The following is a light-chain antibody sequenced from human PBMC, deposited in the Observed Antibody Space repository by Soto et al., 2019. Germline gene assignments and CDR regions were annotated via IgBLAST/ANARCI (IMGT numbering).Light chain of an antibody. V-gene: IGKV3-20*01. Sequence: ESVLTQSPGTLSLSPGERATLSCRASQSVSSSYLAWYQQKPGQAPRLLIYGASSRATGIPDRFSGSGSGTDFTVTISRLEPEDLAVYYCQQYGSSPSTFVQGTRLEIK. CDR1: QSVSSSY. CDR2: GAS. J-gene: IGKJ5*01. CDR3: QQYGSSPST.